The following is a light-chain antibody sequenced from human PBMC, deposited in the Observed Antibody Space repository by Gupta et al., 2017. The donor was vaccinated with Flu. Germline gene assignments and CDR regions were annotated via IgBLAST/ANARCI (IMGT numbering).Light chain of an antibody. CDR2: LCS. CDR3: MQALQTPIT. Sequence: VTPGEPASISCRSSQSLLHSNGYKYLDWYLQKPGQSPQLLISLCSNRASGVPDRFSGSGSGTDFTLKISRVEAEDVGIYYCMQALQTPITFGQGTRLEIK. J-gene: IGKJ5*01. V-gene: IGKV2-28*01. CDR1: QSLLHSNGYKY.